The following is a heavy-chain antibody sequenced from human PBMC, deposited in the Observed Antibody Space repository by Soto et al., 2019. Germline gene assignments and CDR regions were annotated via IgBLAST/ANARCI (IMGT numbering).Heavy chain of an antibody. CDR3: ARNYDYSNYLYFDY. V-gene: IGHV3-7*03. Sequence: TGGSLRLSCAASGFTFSSYWMSWVRQAPGKGLEWVANIKQDGSEKYYVDSVKGRFTISRDNAKNSLYLQMNSLRAEDTAVYYCARNYDYSNYLYFDYWGQGTLVTVSS. CDR2: IKQDGSEK. D-gene: IGHD4-4*01. CDR1: GFTFSSYW. J-gene: IGHJ4*02.